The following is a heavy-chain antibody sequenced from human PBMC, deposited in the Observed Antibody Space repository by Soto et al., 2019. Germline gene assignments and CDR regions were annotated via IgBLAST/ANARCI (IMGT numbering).Heavy chain of an antibody. CDR3: ARDFRPGCSSTSCYTGVDYYYYYGMDV. J-gene: IGHJ6*02. CDR1: GFTFSSYS. CDR2: ISSSSSYI. V-gene: IGHV3-21*01. Sequence: VQLVESGGGLVKPGGSLRLSCAASGFTFSSYSMNWVRQAPGKGLEWVSSISSSSSYIYYADSVKGRFTISRDNAKNSLYLQMNSLRAEDTAVYYCARDFRPGCSSTSCYTGVDYYYYYGMDVWGQGTTVTVSS. D-gene: IGHD2-2*02.